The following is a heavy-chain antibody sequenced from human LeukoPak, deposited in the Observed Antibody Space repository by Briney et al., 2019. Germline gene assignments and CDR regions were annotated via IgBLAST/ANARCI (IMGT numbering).Heavy chain of an antibody. Sequence: GGSLRLPCAASGFTFSSYAMSWVRQAPGKGLEWVSAISGSGGSTYYADSVKGRFTISRDNSKNTLYLQMNSLRAEDTAVYYCAKVVYSSGWYKGYYFDYWGQGTLVTVSS. J-gene: IGHJ4*02. CDR1: GFTFSSYA. D-gene: IGHD6-19*01. CDR3: AKVVYSSGWYKGYYFDY. V-gene: IGHV3-23*01. CDR2: ISGSGGST.